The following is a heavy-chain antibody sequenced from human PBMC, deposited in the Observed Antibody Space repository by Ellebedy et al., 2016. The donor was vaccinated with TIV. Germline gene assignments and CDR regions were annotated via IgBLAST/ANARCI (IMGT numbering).Heavy chain of an antibody. V-gene: IGHV1-3*01. J-gene: IGHJ5*02. D-gene: IGHD2-15*01. CDR1: GYTFTTYA. Sequence: AASVKVSCKASGYTFTTYAIHWVRQAPGQSLEWMGWINVADANTKYSQKFQGRVTFTRDISATTVYMHLSSLRFDDSAVYYCARDPLGYCSGGSCTNNWFDPWGQGTLVTVSS. CDR2: INVADANT. CDR3: ARDPLGYCSGGSCTNNWFDP.